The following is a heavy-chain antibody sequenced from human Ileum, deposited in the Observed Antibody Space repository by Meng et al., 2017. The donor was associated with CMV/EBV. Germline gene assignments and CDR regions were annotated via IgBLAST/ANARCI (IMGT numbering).Heavy chain of an antibody. V-gene: IGHV3-21*01. D-gene: IGHD2-2*01. CDR1: GFTFSSYS. J-gene: IGHJ4*02. CDR2: ISSGSSYI. Sequence: GRSLRLSCEASGFTFSSYSMNWVRQAPGKGLEWVSSISSGSSYIYYADSVKGRFTISRDNAKNSLYLQMNGLRAEDTAVYYCAKRTVVVPAALGPREYYFDSWGQGTLVTVSS. CDR3: AKRTVVVPAALGPREYYFDS.